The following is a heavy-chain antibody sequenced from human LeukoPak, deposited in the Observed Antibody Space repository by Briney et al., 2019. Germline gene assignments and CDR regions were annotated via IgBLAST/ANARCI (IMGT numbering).Heavy chain of an antibody. CDR3: ARGPRVASYYYDSSGYYLPDY. CDR1: GYTFTSYG. V-gene: IGHV1-8*01. J-gene: IGHJ4*02. CDR2: MNPNSGNT. Sequence: ASVKVSCKASGYTFTSYGINWVRQATGQGLEWMGWMNPNSGNTGYAQKFQGRVTMTRNTSISTAYMELSSLRPEDTAVYYCARGPRVASYYYDSSGYYLPDYWGQGTLVTVSS. D-gene: IGHD3-22*01.